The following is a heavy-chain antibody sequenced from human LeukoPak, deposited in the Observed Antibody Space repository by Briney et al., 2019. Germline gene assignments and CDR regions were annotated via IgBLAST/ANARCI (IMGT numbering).Heavy chain of an antibody. CDR2: IRYDGNNK. CDR1: GFTFSSYG. J-gene: IGHJ3*02. V-gene: IGHV3-30*02. D-gene: IGHD2-2*01. CDR3: ANLHRTSLIHDAFDI. Sequence: GGSLRLSCAASGFTFSSYGMHWVRQAPGKGLEWVAFIRYDGNNKYYADSVKGRFTISRDNSRNTLYLQMNSLRAEDTAVYYCANLHRTSLIHDAFDIWGQGTMVTVSS.